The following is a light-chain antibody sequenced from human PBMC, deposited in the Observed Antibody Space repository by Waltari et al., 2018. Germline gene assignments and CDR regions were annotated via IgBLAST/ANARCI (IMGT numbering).Light chain of an antibody. Sequence: QSVLTQPPSVSAAAAQRVTICCSGSRSNIGNNYVAWSQHLPGAAPRLLIYDKNKRHAQISDRFSGSKSGTSATLVTTGLRTGDEAVYYCGTLDSRLSAGVVFGGGTKLTVL. V-gene: IGLV1-51*01. CDR1: RSNIGNNY. CDR3: GTLDSRLSAGVV. CDR2: DKN. J-gene: IGLJ2*01.